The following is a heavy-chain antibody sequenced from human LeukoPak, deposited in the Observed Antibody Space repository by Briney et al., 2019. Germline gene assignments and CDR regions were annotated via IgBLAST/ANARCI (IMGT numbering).Heavy chain of an antibody. CDR3: AALGASWGELSFDY. D-gene: IGHD3-16*02. V-gene: IGHV3-23*01. CDR1: GFTFSDYW. J-gene: IGHJ4*02. Sequence: GGSLRLSCTASGFTFSDYWMTWVRQAPGRGLEWVSTISGSGGFTYYADSVKGRFTISRDDSKNTLYLQMNSLRAEDTAVYYCAALGASWGELSFDYWGQGTLVTVSS. CDR2: ISGSGGFT.